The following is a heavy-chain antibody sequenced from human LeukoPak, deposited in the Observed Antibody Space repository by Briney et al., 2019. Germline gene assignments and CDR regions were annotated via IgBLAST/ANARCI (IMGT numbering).Heavy chain of an antibody. J-gene: IGHJ4*02. V-gene: IGHV3-33*08. CDR3: ARTKAGILYYFDS. CDR2: IWYDGRSQ. Sequence: GRSLRLSCAASGFTLSSYGMHWVRQVPGKGLEWVAVIWYDGRSQYYADSVKGRFTISRDNSKTTLYLQMNSLRAEDTALYYCARTKAGILYYFDSWGQGTLVTVSS. D-gene: IGHD6-13*01. CDR1: GFTLSSYG.